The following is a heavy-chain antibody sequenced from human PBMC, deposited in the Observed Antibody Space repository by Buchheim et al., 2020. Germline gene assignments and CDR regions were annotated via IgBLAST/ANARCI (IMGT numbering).Heavy chain of an antibody. D-gene: IGHD6-13*01. CDR1: GYSFTSYW. J-gene: IGHJ4*02. V-gene: IGHV5-51*01. Sequence: EVQLVQSGAEVKKPGESLKISCKGSGYSFTSYWIGWVRQMPGKGLEWMGIIYPGDSDTRYSPSFQGQVTISADKSISTAPPQWSSLKASDTTMYYCARQGYSSSWRRIRNLPFDYWGQGTL. CDR2: IYPGDSDT. CDR3: ARQGYSSSWRRIRNLPFDY.